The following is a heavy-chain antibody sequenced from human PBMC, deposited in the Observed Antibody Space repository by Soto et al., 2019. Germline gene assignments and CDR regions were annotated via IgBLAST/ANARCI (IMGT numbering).Heavy chain of an antibody. V-gene: IGHV3-11*01. J-gene: IGHJ4*02. CDR2: ISSSGSTI. CDR3: ARDLTDCYGWGRSY. Sequence: QVQLMESGGGLVKPGGSLRLSCAASGFTFSDYYMGWIRQAPGKGLEWISYISSSGSTIFYADSVKGRFTISRDNAKNALNLQMNSPRAEDTAVYYCARDLTDCYGWGRSYWGQGTLVNGSS. D-gene: IGHD3-10*01. CDR1: GFTFSDYY.